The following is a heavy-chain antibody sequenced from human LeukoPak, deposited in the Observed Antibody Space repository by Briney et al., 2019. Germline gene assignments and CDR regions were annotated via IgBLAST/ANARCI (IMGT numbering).Heavy chain of an antibody. V-gene: IGHV3-23*01. D-gene: IGHD3-10*01. CDR1: GFTFSSYA. CDR3: AKVYYGSGSRYYFDY. CDR2: ISGSGGST. Sequence: GGSLRLSCAASGFTFSSYAMSWVRQAPGKGLEWVSAISGSGGSTYYADSVKGRFTISRDNSKNTLYLQMNSLRAEDTAVYYCAKVYYGSGSRYYFDYWGQGTLVTVSS. J-gene: IGHJ4*02.